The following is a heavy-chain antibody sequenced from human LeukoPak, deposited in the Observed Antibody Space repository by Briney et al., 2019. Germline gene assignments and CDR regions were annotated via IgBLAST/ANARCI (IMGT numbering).Heavy chain of an antibody. V-gene: IGHV3-53*01. CDR3: ARGNTYDSSGYYFDY. CDR1: GFTVSSNY. J-gene: IGHJ4*02. D-gene: IGHD3-22*01. Sequence: GGSLRLSCAASGFTVSSNYMSWVRQAPGKGLEWVSVIYSGGSTYYAASVKGRFTISRDNSKNTLYLQMNSLRAEDTAVYYCARGNTYDSSGYYFDYWGQGTLVTVSS. CDR2: IYSGGST.